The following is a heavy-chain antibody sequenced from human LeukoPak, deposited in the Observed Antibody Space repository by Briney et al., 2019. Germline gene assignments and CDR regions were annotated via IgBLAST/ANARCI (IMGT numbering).Heavy chain of an antibody. CDR1: GFTFSSYS. J-gene: IGHJ4*02. CDR3: ASRKQWDMIDY. CDR2: ISSSSSNI. D-gene: IGHD2-15*01. V-gene: IGHV3-48*01. Sequence: GGSLRLSCAASGFTFSSYSMNWVRQAPGKGLEWVSYISSSSSNIYYADSVKGRFTISRDNAKNSLSLQMNSLRAEDTAVYYCASRKQWDMIDYWGQGTLVTVSS.